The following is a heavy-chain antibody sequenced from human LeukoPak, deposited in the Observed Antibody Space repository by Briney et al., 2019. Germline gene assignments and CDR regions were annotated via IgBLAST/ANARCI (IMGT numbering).Heavy chain of an antibody. Sequence: ASVKVSCKASGYTFTSYGISWVRQAPGQGLEWMGWISAYNGNTNYAQKLQGRVTMTTDTSTSTAYMELRSLRADDTAVYYCAREDYGSGSYYNSNPDYYYYGMDVWGQGTTVTVSS. CDR1: GYTFTSYG. CDR3: AREDYGSGSYYNSNPDYYYYGMDV. D-gene: IGHD3-10*01. CDR2: ISAYNGNT. V-gene: IGHV1-18*01. J-gene: IGHJ6*02.